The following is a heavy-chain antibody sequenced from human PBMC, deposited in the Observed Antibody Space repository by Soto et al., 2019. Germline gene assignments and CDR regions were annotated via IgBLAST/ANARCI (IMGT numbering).Heavy chain of an antibody. Sequence: SAQVSFNASRYTFANYAMHLVRQAHGQRLEWMGWINARNGNKKYSQKFKGRVTITRDTSASTAYMELSSLRSEDTAVYYCARGERYDNNFDYWGQGTLVTVSS. CDR1: RYTFANYA. CDR3: ARGERYDNNFDY. D-gene: IGHD5-12*01. V-gene: IGHV1-3*01. CDR2: INARNGNK. J-gene: IGHJ4*02.